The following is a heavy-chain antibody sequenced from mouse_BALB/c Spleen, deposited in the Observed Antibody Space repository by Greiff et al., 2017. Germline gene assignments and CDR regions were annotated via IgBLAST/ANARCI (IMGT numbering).Heavy chain of an antibody. CDR3: AKGGSSPAWFAY. J-gene: IGHJ3*01. D-gene: IGHD1-1*01. CDR1: GYSFTSYW. Sequence: VQLQQSGPQLVRPGASVKISCKASGYSFTSYWMHWVKQRPGQGLEWIGMIDPSDSETRLNQKFKDKATLTVDKSSSTAYMQLSSPTSEDSAVYFCAKGGSSPAWFAYWGQGTLVTVSA. CDR2: IDPSDSET. V-gene: IGHV1-74*01.